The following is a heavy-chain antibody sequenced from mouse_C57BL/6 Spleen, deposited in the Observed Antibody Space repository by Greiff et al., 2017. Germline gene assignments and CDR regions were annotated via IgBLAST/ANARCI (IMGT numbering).Heavy chain of an antibody. D-gene: IGHD2-13*01. CDR3: ERDLTGFDY. J-gene: IGHJ2*01. CDR1: GFTFSSYA. Sequence: DVQLVESGGGLVKPGGSLKLSCAASGFTFSSYAMPWVRQTPEKRLEWVAIISDGGSYTYYPDNVKGRFTISRDNAKNNLYLQMGHLKSEDTAMYYCERDLTGFDYWGQGTTLTVSA. CDR2: ISDGGSYT. V-gene: IGHV5-4*01.